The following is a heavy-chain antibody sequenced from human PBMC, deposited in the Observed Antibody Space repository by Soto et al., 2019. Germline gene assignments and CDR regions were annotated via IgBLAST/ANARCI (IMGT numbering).Heavy chain of an antibody. CDR1: GYTFTSYG. D-gene: IGHD6-19*01. CDR3: ARAVAVPADFDY. Sequence: EASVKVSCKASGYTFTSYGISWVRQAPGQGLEWMGWISAYNGNTNYAQKLQGRVTITRDTSASTAYMELSSLRSEDTAVYYCARAVAVPADFDYWGQGNLVTVSS. V-gene: IGHV1-18*01. CDR2: ISAYNGNT. J-gene: IGHJ4*02.